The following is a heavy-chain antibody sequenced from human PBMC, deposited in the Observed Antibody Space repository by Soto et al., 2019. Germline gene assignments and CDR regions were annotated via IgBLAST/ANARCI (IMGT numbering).Heavy chain of an antibody. J-gene: IGHJ4*02. CDR1: GYTLTELS. CDR3: ITDVPGYSYDLLND. Sequence: QVHLVQSGAEVKKPGASMKVSCKVYGYTLTELSIHWVRQTPREGLEWMGGLHRERGETTYAQKFQGRVTMTEDTSIDTAFMELSRLRSDDTAVYYCITDVPGYSYDLLNDWGQGTLVTVSS. D-gene: IGHD5-18*01. CDR2: LHRERGET. V-gene: IGHV1-24*01.